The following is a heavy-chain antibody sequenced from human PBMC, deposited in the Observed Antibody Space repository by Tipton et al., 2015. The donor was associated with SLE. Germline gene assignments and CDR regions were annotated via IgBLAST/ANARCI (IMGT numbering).Heavy chain of an antibody. Sequence: TLSLTCAVYGGSFSGHYWSWIRQPPGKGLEWIGEINHSGSTNYNPSLKSRVTISVDTSKNQVSLRLTSVTAADTAVYTCARHYNLFSAFDSWGQGTLVTVSS. CDR2: INHSGST. CDR1: GGSFSGHY. CDR3: ARHYNLFSAFDS. V-gene: IGHV4-34*01. D-gene: IGHD3-3*01. J-gene: IGHJ4*02.